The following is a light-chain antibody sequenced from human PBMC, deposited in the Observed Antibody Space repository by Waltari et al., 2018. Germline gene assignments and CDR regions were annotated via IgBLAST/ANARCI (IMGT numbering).Light chain of an antibody. CDR2: ENT. CDR3: GTWDSSLSGAV. J-gene: IGLJ7*01. V-gene: IGLV1-51*02. Sequence: QSVLTQPPPVSAAPGQRVTISCPGGSPNLGNNYVSWYRQFPGTAPKLLIYENTERPSGIPGRFSGSKSGTSATLDITGLQAGDEADYYCGTWDSSLSGAVFGGGTHLTVL. CDR1: SPNLGNNY.